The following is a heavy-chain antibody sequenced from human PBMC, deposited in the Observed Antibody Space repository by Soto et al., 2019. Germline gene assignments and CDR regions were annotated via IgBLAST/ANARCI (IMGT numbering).Heavy chain of an antibody. CDR1: GFTFSSYG. CDR3: AKSIAAAGTGSYYYGMDV. CDR2: ISYDGSNK. V-gene: IGHV3-30*18. Sequence: PGGSLRLSCAASGFTFSSYGMHWVRQAPGKGLEWVAVISYDGSNKYYADSVKARFTISRDNSKNTLYLQMNSLRAEDTAVYYCAKSIAAAGTGSYYYGMDVWGQGTTVTVSS. D-gene: IGHD6-13*01. J-gene: IGHJ6*02.